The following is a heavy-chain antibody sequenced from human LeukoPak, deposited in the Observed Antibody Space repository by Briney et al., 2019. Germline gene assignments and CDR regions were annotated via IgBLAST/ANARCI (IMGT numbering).Heavy chain of an antibody. CDR1: GYTFTSYD. D-gene: IGHD1-26*01. V-gene: IGHV1-69*13. J-gene: IGHJ3*02. CDR2: IIPIFGTA. Sequence: GASVKVSCKASGYTFTSYDISWVRQAPGQGLEWMGGIIPIFGTANYAQKFQGRVTITADESTSTAYMELSSLRSEDTAVYYCAREPWSYSEEPFDIWGQGTMVTVSS. CDR3: AREPWSYSEEPFDI.